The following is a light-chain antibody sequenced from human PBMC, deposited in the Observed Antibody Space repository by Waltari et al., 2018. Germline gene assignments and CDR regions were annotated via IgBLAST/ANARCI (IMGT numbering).Light chain of an antibody. CDR1: QSVLDSSDNYNY. CDR3: QQYYSIPFT. V-gene: IGKV4-1*01. J-gene: IGKJ3*01. CDR2: WAS. Sequence: DIVMTQSPDSLAVSLGERATINCKSSQSVLDSSDNYNYLAWYQQKPGQPPKLLIYWASTRESGVPDRFSGSGSGTDFTLTISSLQAEDVAVYYCQQYYSIPFTFGPGTKVDIK.